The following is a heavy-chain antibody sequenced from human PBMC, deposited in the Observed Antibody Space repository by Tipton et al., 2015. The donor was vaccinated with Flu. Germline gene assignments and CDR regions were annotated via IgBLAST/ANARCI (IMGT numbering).Heavy chain of an antibody. D-gene: IGHD2-2*02. J-gene: IGHJ4*02. Sequence: TLSLTCAVSGYSISSGYYWGWIRQPPGKGLEWIGHIYDSGDTSYKSSFKSRVTISVDTSKNQFSLTLTSVTAADTAVYFCARDASPYTPAYYFDFWGQGTLVTVSS. CDR3: ARDASPYTPAYYFDF. CDR1: GYSISSGYY. V-gene: IGHV4-38-2*02. CDR2: IYDSGDT.